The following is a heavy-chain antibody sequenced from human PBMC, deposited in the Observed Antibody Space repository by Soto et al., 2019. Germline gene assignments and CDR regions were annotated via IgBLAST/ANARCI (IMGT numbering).Heavy chain of an antibody. V-gene: IGHV4-30-2*01. J-gene: IGHJ5*02. CDR3: ARGSGGMIVVVPAAIGGWFDP. CDR1: GGSISSGGYS. CDR2: IYHSGST. D-gene: IGHD2-2*02. Sequence: QLQLQESGSGLVKPSQTLSLTCAVSGGSISSGGYSWSWIRQPPGKGLEWIGYIYHSGSTYYNPSLKSRVTISVDRSKNQFSLKLSSVTAADTAVYYCARGSGGMIVVVPAAIGGWFDPWGQGTLVTVSS.